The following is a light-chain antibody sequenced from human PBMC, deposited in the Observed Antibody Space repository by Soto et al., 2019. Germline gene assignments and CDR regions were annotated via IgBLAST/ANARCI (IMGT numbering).Light chain of an antibody. CDR2: DAS. J-gene: IGKJ1*01. Sequence: DIQMTQSPSTVSASVGERVTITCRASQSISSWLAWYQQKPGKAPKLLIYDASSLESGVPSRFSGSGSGTEFTLTISSLQPDDFATYYCQQYNSYSPTFGQGTKVDIK. CDR3: QQYNSYSPT. CDR1: QSISSW. V-gene: IGKV1-5*01.